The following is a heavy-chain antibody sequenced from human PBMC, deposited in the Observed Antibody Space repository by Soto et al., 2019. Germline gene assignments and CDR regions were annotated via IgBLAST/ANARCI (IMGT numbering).Heavy chain of an antibody. V-gene: IGHV3-30*03. D-gene: IGHD5-12*01. CDR3: LSGEGQNGHDTRVDY. CDR2: ISYNGIDT. Sequence: QMQLVESGGGVVQPGRSLRLSCAASGFTFSNHGIHWFRQAPGKGLEWVGDISYNGIDTWYSDSVKGRFTIYRDNFKNTAYLQMNGLRLADTAVYYCLSGEGQNGHDTRVDYWGQGTLVTVSP. CDR1: GFTFSNHG. J-gene: IGHJ4*02.